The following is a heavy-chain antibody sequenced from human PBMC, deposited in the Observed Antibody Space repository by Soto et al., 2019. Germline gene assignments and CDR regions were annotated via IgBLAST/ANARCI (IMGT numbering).Heavy chain of an antibody. D-gene: IGHD1-1*01. CDR3: AGHGKDGNNLPY. CDR2: IRTKPNSYAT. CDR1: GLSFRGSA. J-gene: IGHJ4*02. V-gene: IGHV3-73*02. Sequence: EVQLVESGGGLVQPGGSLKLSCVASGLSFRGSAMHWVRQTSGKGLEWVGHIRTKPNSYATTYAASVKGRFTISRDDSKNMAFLPMNSLKSEDTAVYYCAGHGKDGNNLPYWGQGILVTVSS.